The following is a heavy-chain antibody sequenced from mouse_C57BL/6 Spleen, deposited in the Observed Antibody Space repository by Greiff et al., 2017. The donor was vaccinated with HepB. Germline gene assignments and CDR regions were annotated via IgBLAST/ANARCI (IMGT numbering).Heavy chain of an antibody. CDR3: TRGYDYDGSWFAY. CDR1: GFTFSDAW. D-gene: IGHD2-4*01. V-gene: IGHV6-6*01. Sequence: EVMLVESGGGLVQPGGSMKLSCAASGFTFSDAWMDWVRQSPEKGLEWVAEIRNKANNHATYYAESVKGRFTISRDDSKSSVYLQMNSLRAEDTGIYYCTRGYDYDGSWFAYWGQGTLVTVSA. CDR2: IRNKANNHAT. J-gene: IGHJ3*01.